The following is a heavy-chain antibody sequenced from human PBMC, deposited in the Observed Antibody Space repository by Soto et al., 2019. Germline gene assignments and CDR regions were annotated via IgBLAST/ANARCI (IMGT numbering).Heavy chain of an antibody. V-gene: IGHV4-59*01. CDR1: GGSISSYY. J-gene: IGHJ4*02. D-gene: IGHD6-19*01. CDR3: ATSSSGWAPHDY. CDR2: IYYSGST. Sequence: SETLSLTCTVSGGSISSYYWSWIRQPPGKGLEWIGYIYYSGSTNYNPSLKSRVTISVDTSKNQFSLKLSSVTAADTAVYYCATSSSGWAPHDYWGQGTLVTVSS.